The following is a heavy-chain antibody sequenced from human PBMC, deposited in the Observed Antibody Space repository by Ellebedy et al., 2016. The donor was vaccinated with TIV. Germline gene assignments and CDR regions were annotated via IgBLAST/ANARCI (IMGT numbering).Heavy chain of an antibody. CDR2: ISSSGSTI. D-gene: IGHD4-17*01. V-gene: IGHV3-11*04. CDR1: GFTFSDYY. Sequence: GESLKISXAASGFTFSDYYMSWIRKAPGKGLEWVSYISSSGSTIYYADSVKGRFTISRDNAENSLYLQMNSLRAEDTAVYYYAREPPILVMTTVTIVDSGPMGMDVWGQGTTVTVSS. CDR3: AREPPILVMTTVTIVDSGPMGMDV. J-gene: IGHJ6*02.